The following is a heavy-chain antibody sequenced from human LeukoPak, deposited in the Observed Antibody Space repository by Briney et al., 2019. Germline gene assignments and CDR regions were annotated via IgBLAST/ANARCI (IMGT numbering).Heavy chain of an antibody. CDR1: GYTFTAYY. J-gene: IGHJ5*02. CDR2: INSKSGDT. D-gene: IGHD3-22*01. CDR3: ARERLDYYDSRGWFDP. V-gene: IGHV1-2*02. Sequence: ASVKVSCKASGYTFTAYYIHWVRQAPGQGLEWMGWINSKSGDTNYAQKFQGRVIMTRDTSISTAYMELSRLRFDDTAVYYCARERLDYYDSRGWFDPWGQGTLSPSPQ.